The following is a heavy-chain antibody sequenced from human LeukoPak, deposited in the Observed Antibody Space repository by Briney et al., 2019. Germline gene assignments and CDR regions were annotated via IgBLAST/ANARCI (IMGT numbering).Heavy chain of an antibody. CDR3: ARFAAPQLTRIDY. D-gene: IGHD1-1*01. V-gene: IGHV4-38-2*01. CDR2: IYYSGNT. J-gene: IGHJ4*02. CDR1: GYSISSAFY. Sequence: SETLSLTCAVSGYSISSAFYWGWFRQPPGKGLEWIGSIYYSGNTFYNPSLKSRLTISVDTSKNQFSLRLSSVTAADTAVYYCARFAAPQLTRIDYWGQGILVTASS.